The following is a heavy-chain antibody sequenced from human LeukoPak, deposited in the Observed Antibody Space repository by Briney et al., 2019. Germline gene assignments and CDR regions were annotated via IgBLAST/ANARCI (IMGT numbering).Heavy chain of an antibody. CDR1: GFTFSSYE. CDR2: ISSSGSTI. Sequence: GGSLRLSCAASGFTFSSYEMNWVRQAPGKGLEWVSYISSSGSTIYYADSVRGRFTISRDNAKNSLYLQMNSLRAEDTAVYYCAELGITMIGGVWGKGTTVTISS. CDR3: AELGITMIGGV. D-gene: IGHD3-10*02. V-gene: IGHV3-48*03. J-gene: IGHJ6*04.